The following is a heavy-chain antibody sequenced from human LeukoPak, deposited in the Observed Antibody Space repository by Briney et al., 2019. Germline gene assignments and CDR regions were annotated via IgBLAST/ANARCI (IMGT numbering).Heavy chain of an antibody. CDR2: IRSKANSYAT. Sequence: GGSLKLSCAASGFTFSGSAMHWVRQASGKGLEWVGRIRSKANSYATAYAASVKGRFTISRDDSKNTAYLQMNSLKTEDTAVYYCTRHVCGGSCYGAFDIWGQGTMVTVSS. V-gene: IGHV3-73*01. J-gene: IGHJ3*02. CDR3: TRHVCGGSCYGAFDI. CDR1: GFTFSGSA. D-gene: IGHD2-15*01.